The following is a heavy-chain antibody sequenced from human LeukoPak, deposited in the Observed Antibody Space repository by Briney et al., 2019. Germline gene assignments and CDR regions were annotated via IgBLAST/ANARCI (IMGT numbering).Heavy chain of an antibody. D-gene: IGHD2-2*01. Sequence: ASVKVSCKASGYTFTDYYMHWVRQAPGQGFEWMGWINPNDGDTNYAQKFQGRVTMTRDTSISTAHMEVSKLRSDDTAVYYCARANFLYCSSSTCLFDYWGQGTLVTVSS. CDR2: INPNDGDT. V-gene: IGHV1-2*02. J-gene: IGHJ4*02. CDR3: ARANFLYCSSSTCLFDY. CDR1: GYTFTDYY.